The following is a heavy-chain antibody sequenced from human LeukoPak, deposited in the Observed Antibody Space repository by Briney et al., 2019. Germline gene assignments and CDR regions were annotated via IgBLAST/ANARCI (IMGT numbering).Heavy chain of an antibody. CDR1: GFTFSSYG. J-gene: IGHJ4*02. D-gene: IGHD2-15*01. V-gene: IGHV3-48*04. CDR2: ISSSGSTI. Sequence: GGSLRLSCAASGFTFSSYGMHWVRQAPGKGLEWVSYISSSGSTIYYADSVKGRFTISRDNAKNSLYLQMNSLRAEDTAVYYCARDFGGIGEPVDYWGQGTLVTVSS. CDR3: ARDFGGIGEPVDY.